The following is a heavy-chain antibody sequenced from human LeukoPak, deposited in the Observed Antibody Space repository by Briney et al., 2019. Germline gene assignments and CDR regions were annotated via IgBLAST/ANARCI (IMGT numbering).Heavy chain of an antibody. CDR1: GYTFTSYY. V-gene: IGHV1-46*01. CDR2: INPSGGST. D-gene: IGHD2-2*02. CDR3: AREYRTRLYFDY. J-gene: IGHJ4*02. Sequence: ASVKVSCKASGYTFTSYYMHWVRQAPGQGLEWMGIINPSGGSTSYAQKFQGRVTVTRDTSTSTVYMELSSLRSEDTAVYYCAREYRTRLYFDYWGQGTLVTVSS.